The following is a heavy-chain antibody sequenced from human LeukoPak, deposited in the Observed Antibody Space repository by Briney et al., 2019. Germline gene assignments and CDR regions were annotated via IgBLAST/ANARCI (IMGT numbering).Heavy chain of an antibody. CDR2: IKSKTDGGTT. V-gene: IGHV3-15*01. Sequence: PGGSLRLSCAASGFTFNNAWMNGVRQAPGKGLECVGRIKSKTDGGTTEYAAPVRGRFTISRDDSRNTLHLQMNSLKTEDTAVYYCTTLQMYYYDSSGYYFFDYWGQGTLVTVSS. CDR1: GFTFNNAW. J-gene: IGHJ4*02. CDR3: TTLQMYYYDSSGYYFFDY. D-gene: IGHD3-22*01.